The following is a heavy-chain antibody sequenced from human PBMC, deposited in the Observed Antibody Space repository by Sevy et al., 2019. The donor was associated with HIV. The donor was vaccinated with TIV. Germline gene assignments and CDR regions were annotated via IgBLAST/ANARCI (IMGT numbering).Heavy chain of an antibody. D-gene: IGHD2-8*01. CDR2: FSFGCGRI. J-gene: IGHJ4*02. CDR3: AREGCTQPHDY. CDR1: GFTFAKYS. V-gene: IGHV3-23*01. Sequence: GESLKISCAASGFTFAKYSMSSVRQAPGKGLEWVSTFSFGCGRINYADSVKGRFTISRDDSKNTLFLQMNSLRAEDTATYFCAREGCTQPHDYWGQGTLVTVSS.